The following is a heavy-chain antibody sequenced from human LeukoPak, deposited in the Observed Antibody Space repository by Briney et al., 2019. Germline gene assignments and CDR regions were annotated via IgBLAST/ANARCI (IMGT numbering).Heavy chain of an antibody. J-gene: IGHJ4*02. D-gene: IGHD6-13*01. Sequence: SETLSLTCTVSGSSISSYYWSWIRQPPGKGLEWIGYIYYSGSTNYNPSLKSRVTISVDPCKNPFCLKLTSVTAADTAVYYCARSRSSSWFLFDYWGQGPLVTVSS. CDR3: ARSRSSSWFLFDY. V-gene: IGHV4-59*01. CDR1: GSSISSYY. CDR2: IYYSGST.